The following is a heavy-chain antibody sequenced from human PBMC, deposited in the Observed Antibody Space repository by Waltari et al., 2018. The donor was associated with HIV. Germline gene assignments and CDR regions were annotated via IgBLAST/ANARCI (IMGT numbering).Heavy chain of an antibody. V-gene: IGHV3-74*01. CDR1: GFTFSNYW. Sequence: EVQLVESGGGLVQPGGSLRLSCAASGFTFSNYWMHWVRQAAGKGLGWCSRSNRDGSRKTYADSEKGRFTISRDNAKNTLYMKMNSLRAEETALYYCVRGSSSWNGVDFWGRGTLVTVSS. CDR2: SNRDGSRK. D-gene: IGHD6-13*01. J-gene: IGHJ4*02. CDR3: VRGSSSWNGVDF.